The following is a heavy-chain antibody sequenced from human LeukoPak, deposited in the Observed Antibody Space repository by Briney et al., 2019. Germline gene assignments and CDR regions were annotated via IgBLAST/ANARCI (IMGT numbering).Heavy chain of an antibody. Sequence: GGSLRLSCAASGFTFSSYSMNWVRQAPGKGLEWVSSISSSSSYMYYADSVKGRFTISRDNAKNSLYLQMNSLRAEDTAVYYCARSRDSSGYYYFDYWGQGTLVTVSS. D-gene: IGHD3-22*01. CDR1: GFTFSSYS. J-gene: IGHJ4*02. CDR2: ISSSSSYM. CDR3: ARSRDSSGYYYFDY. V-gene: IGHV3-21*01.